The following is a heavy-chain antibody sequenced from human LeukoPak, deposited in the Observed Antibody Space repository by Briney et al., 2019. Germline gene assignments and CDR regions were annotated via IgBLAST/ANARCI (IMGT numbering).Heavy chain of an antibody. CDR3: ARGGVVVAATRASGYSYYMDV. CDR2: IDHTGST. V-gene: IGHV4-34*01. Sequence: SETLSLTCAVYGGSFSGFYWSWIRQPPGKGLEWIGEIDHTGSTNYNPSLKSRVTISVDTSKNQFSLKLSSVTAADTAVHFCARGGVVVAATRASGYSYYMDVWGKGTTVTVSS. J-gene: IGHJ6*03. CDR1: GGSFSGFY. D-gene: IGHD2-15*01.